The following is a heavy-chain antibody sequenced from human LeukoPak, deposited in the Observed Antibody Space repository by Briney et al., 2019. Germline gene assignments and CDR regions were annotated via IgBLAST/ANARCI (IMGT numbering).Heavy chain of an antibody. CDR1: GYTFTSYD. J-gene: IGHJ5*02. D-gene: IGHD6-13*01. V-gene: IGHV1-8*01. CDR2: MNPNSGNT. Sequence: ASVKVSCKASGYTFTSYDINWVRQATGQGLEWMGWMNPNSGNTGYAQKFQGRVTMTRNTSISTAYMELSSLRSEDTAVYYCARDRRIAAAGTGKNWFDPWGQGTLVTVSS. CDR3: ARDRRIAAAGTGKNWFDP.